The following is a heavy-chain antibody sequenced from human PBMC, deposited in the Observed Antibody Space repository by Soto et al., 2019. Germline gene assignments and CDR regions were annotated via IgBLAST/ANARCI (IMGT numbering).Heavy chain of an antibody. Sequence: SKPLSLNRTVSSASVTIRSFNWTSPRHTAGRGLEWIGYIHDSYSTNYSPSLKSRVTISVDTSKNQFALRLRSVTTADTAVYYCARVPSRPLTAVDQGYWIPCYAMDVWGQGTSVTV. V-gene: IGHV4-61*01. CDR1: SASVTIRSFN. D-gene: IGHD1-1*01. J-gene: IGHJ6*02. CDR3: ARVPSRPLTAVDQGYWIPCYAMDV. CDR2: IHDSYST.